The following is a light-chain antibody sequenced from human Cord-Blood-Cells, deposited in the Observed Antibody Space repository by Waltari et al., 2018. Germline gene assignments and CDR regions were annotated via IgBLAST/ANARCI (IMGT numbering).Light chain of an antibody. CDR2: AAS. Sequence: DIQMTQSPSSLSASVGDRVTITCRASQSISSYLNWYQQKPGKAPKLLIYAASSLQSGVQSRFSGSGSGTDFTLTISSLQPEDFATYYCQQSYSTPYTFGQGTKL. CDR1: QSISSY. CDR3: QQSYSTPYT. J-gene: IGKJ2*01. V-gene: IGKV1-39*01.